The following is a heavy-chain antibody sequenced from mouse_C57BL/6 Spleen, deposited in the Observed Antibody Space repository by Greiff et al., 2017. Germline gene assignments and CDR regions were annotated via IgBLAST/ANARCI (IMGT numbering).Heavy chain of an antibody. CDR3: ARYSNYVWFAY. CDR1: GYTFTDYY. CDR2: INPNNGGT. D-gene: IGHD2-5*01. J-gene: IGHJ3*01. Sequence: EVQLQQSGPELVKPGASVKISCKASGYTFTDYYMNWVKQSHGKSLEWIGDINPNNGGTSYNQKFKGKATLTVDKSSSTAYMELRSLTSEDSAVYYCARYSNYVWFAYWGQGTLVTVSA. V-gene: IGHV1-26*01.